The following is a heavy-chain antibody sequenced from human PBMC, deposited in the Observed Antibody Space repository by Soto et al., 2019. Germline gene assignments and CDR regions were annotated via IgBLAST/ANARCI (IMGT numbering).Heavy chain of an antibody. Sequence: SETLSLTCTVSGGSISSSSYYWGWIRQPPGKGLEWIGSIYYSGSTYYNPSLKSRVTISVDTSKNQFSLKLSSVTAAETAVYYCARHSEVFGVVAINYYYYYGMDVWGQGTTVTVSS. CDR3: ARHSEVFGVVAINYYYYYGMDV. CDR1: GGSISSSSYY. V-gene: IGHV4-39*01. CDR2: IYYSGST. D-gene: IGHD3-3*01. J-gene: IGHJ6*02.